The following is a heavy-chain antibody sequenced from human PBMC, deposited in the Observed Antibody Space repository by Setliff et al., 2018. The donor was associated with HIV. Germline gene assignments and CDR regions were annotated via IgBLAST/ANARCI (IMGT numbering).Heavy chain of an antibody. Sequence: GGSLRLSCAASGFTFDDYAMHWVRQAPGKGLEWVGRIKSKTDGGTTDYAAPVNGRFTISRDDSKNALYLQMNSLNTEDTAMYYCAKTQTVIPVYGPFGSWGQGTPVTVSS. J-gene: IGHJ4*02. CDR3: AKTQTVIPVYGPFGS. D-gene: IGHD2-21*01. V-gene: IGHV3-15*07. CDR1: GFTFDDYA. CDR2: IKSKTDGGTT.